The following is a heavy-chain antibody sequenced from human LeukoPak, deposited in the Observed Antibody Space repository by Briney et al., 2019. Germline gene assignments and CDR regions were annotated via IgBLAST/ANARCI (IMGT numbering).Heavy chain of an antibody. D-gene: IGHD5-12*01. V-gene: IGHV1-69*06. Sequence: ASVKVSCKASGGTFSSYAISWVRQAPGQGLEWMGGIIPIFGTANYAQKFQGRVTITADKSTSTAYMELSSQRSEDTAVYYCARGDSGYDLGYWYFDLWGRGTLVTVSS. CDR2: IIPIFGTA. CDR3: ARGDSGYDLGYWYFDL. J-gene: IGHJ2*01. CDR1: GGTFSSYA.